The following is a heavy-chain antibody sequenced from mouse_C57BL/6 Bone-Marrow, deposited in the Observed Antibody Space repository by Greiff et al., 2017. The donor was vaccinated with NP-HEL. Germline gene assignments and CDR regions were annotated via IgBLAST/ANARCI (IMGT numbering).Heavy chain of an antibody. V-gene: IGHV1-64*01. CDR1: GYTFTSYW. Sequence: VQLQQPGAELVKPGASVKLSCKASGYTFTSYWMHWVKQRPGQGLEWIGMIHPNSGSTKYNEKFKSKATLTVDKSSSTAYMQLSSLTSEDSAVYYCARSGGPFAYWGQGTLVTVSA. J-gene: IGHJ3*01. CDR2: IHPNSGST. CDR3: ARSGGPFAY.